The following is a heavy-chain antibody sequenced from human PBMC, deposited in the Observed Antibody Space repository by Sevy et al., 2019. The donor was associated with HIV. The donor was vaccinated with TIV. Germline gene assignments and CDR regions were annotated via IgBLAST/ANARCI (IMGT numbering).Heavy chain of an antibody. CDR3: ARDDGNYYFHY. Sequence: GGSLRLSCAASGFTFSSYWMSWVRQAPGKGLEWVANIKQDGSEKYYVDSVKGRFTISRDKAKNSLYLQMNSLRAEDTAVYFCARDDGNYYFHYWGQGTLVTVSS. D-gene: IGHD1-7*01. CDR1: GFTFSSYW. J-gene: IGHJ4*02. CDR2: IKQDGSEK. V-gene: IGHV3-7*01.